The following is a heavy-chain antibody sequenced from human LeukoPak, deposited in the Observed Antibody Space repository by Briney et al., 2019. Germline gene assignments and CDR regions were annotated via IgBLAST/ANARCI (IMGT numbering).Heavy chain of an antibody. V-gene: IGHV4-34*01. J-gene: IGHJ4*02. CDR1: GGSFSGYY. CDR2: INHSGST. D-gene: IGHD3-10*01. Sequence: SETLSLTCAVYGGSFSGYYWSWIRQPPGKGLEWIGEINHSGSTNYNPSLKSRVTISVDTSKNQFSLKLSSVTAADTAVYYCARGSRITMVRGVIIRGWYYFDYWGQGTLVTVSS. CDR3: ARGSRITMVRGVIIRGWYYFDY.